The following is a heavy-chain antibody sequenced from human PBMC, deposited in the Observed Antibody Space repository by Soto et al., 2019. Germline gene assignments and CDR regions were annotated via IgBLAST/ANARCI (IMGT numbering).Heavy chain of an antibody. CDR2: INQDGSEK. Sequence: EEQLVESGGGLVQPGGSLRLSCAASGFTFSSYWMSWVRQAPGKGLEWVANINQDGSEKHYVDSVKGRFTISRDNGKKSVYLQMNSLRVEDTAVYYCVRAEWELEYWGQGTLVTVSS. D-gene: IGHD1-26*01. CDR3: VRAEWELEY. CDR1: GFTFSSYW. J-gene: IGHJ4*02. V-gene: IGHV3-7*03.